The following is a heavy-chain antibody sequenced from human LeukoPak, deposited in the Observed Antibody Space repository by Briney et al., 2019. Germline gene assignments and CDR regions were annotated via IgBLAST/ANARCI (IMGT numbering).Heavy chain of an antibody. D-gene: IGHD6-13*01. Sequence: ASVKVSCKASGHTFTSYYMHWVRQAPGQGLEWMGIINPSGGSTSYAQKFQGRVTMTRDTSTSTVYMELSSLRSEDTAVYYCAREAAAGTTANAFDIWGQGTMVTVSS. CDR3: AREAAAGTTANAFDI. V-gene: IGHV1-46*01. CDR1: GHTFTSYY. CDR2: INPSGGST. J-gene: IGHJ3*02.